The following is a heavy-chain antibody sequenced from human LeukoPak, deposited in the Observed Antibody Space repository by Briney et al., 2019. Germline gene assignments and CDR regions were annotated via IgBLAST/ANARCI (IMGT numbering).Heavy chain of an antibody. CDR1: GFIFSHHG. V-gene: IGHV3-21*01. Sequence: GGSLRLSCATSGFIFSHHGMNWVRQAPGKGLEWVSSISSSSSYIYYADSVKGRFTISRDNAKNSLYLQMNSLRAEDTAVYYCARVITMVRGPKGHYFDYWGQGTLVTVSS. CDR3: ARVITMVRGPKGHYFDY. CDR2: ISSSSSYI. D-gene: IGHD3-10*01. J-gene: IGHJ4*02.